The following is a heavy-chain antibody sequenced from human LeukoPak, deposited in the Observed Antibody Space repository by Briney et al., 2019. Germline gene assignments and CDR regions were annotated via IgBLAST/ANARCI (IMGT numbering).Heavy chain of an antibody. Sequence: SETLSLTCAVYGGSFSGYYWSWIRQPPGKGLEWIGSFYFGGSTDYNPSLKSRVTISLDTSKNQFSLKLSSVTAADTAVYYCAREGDYYDSSGYYYGTNWFDPWGQGTLVTVSS. D-gene: IGHD3-22*01. CDR1: GGSFSGYY. V-gene: IGHV4-34*01. CDR3: AREGDYYDSSGYYYGTNWFDP. J-gene: IGHJ5*02. CDR2: FYFGGST.